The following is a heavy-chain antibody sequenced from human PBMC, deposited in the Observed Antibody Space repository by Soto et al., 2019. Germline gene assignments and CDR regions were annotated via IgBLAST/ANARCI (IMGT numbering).Heavy chain of an antibody. D-gene: IGHD3-10*01. V-gene: IGHV4-34*01. CDR1: GGSFIGYY. CDR2: INHSGST. CDR3: ARGSKITMVRGVTPSLDY. J-gene: IGHJ4*02. Sequence: SATLSITCAVYGGSFIGYYWSWIRQPPGKGLEWIGEINHSGSTNYNPSLKSRVTISVDTSKNQFSLKLSSVTAADTAVYYCARGSKITMVRGVTPSLDYWGQGTLVTVSS.